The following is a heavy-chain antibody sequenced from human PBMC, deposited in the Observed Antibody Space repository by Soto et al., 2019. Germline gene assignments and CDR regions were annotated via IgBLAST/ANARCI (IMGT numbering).Heavy chain of an antibody. D-gene: IGHD5-18*01. CDR1: GGTFRSYT. CDR3: AGADTAIAAMGV. CDR2: IIPMLGIA. V-gene: IGHV1-69*02. Sequence: QVQLVQSGAEVKKPGSSVKVSCKASGGTFRSYTISWVRQVPGQGLEWMGKIIPMLGIANYAQTFQGRVTITADKSASTAYMELSSVRSEDTAVYYCAGADTAIAAMGVWGHGTTVTVSS. J-gene: IGHJ6*02.